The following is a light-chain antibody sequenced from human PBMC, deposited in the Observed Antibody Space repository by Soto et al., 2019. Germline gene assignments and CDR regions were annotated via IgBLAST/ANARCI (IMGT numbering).Light chain of an antibody. J-gene: IGKJ1*01. CDR1: QSVSSY. CDR3: QQRSNWPPWT. CDR2: DAS. Sequence: EIVLTQSPATLSLSPGERATLSCRASQSVSSYLAWYQQKPGQAPRLLIYDASNRATGIPARFSGSVSGTDFTLTISSLEPEDLAVYYCQQRSNWPPWTFGQGTKVEIK. V-gene: IGKV3-11*01.